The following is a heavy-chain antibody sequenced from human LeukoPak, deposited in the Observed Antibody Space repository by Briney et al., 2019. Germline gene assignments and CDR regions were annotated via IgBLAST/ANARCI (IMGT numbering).Heavy chain of an antibody. CDR1: GFTFSSYG. J-gene: IGHJ5*02. Sequence: GGSLRLSCAASGFTFSSYGMHWVRQAPGKGLEWVAVIWYDGSNKYYADSVKGRFTISRDNSKNTLYLQMNSLRAEDTAVYCCARPGSVTTLDWFDPWGQGTLVTVSS. V-gene: IGHV3-33*01. D-gene: IGHD4-17*01. CDR3: ARPGSVTTLDWFDP. CDR2: IWYDGSNK.